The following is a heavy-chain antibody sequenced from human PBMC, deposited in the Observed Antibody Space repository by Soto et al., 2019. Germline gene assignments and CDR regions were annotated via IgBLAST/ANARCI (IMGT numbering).Heavy chain of an antibody. CDR2: IYYSGST. D-gene: IGHD3-9*01. CDR1: GGSISSGGYY. J-gene: IGHJ4*02. CDR3: ARDRPGGDILTGQG. V-gene: IGHV4-31*03. Sequence: SETLSLTCTVSGGSISSGGYYWSWIRQHPGKGLEWIGYIYYSGSTYYNPSLKSRVTISVDTSKNQFSLKLTSVTAADTAVYYCARDRPGGDILTGQGWGQGTLVTVSS.